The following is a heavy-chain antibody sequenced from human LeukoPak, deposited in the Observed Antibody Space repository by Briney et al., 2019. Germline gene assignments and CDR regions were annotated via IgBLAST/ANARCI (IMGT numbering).Heavy chain of an antibody. CDR1: GFTFSDYY. Sequence: GGSLRLSCAASGFTFSDYYMSWIRQAPGKGLEWVSYISSSSSYTNYADSVKGRFTISRDNAKNSLYLQTNSLRAEDTAVYYCARGVNYFVLEYWGQGTLVTISS. CDR3: ARGVNYFVLEY. V-gene: IGHV3-11*05. CDR2: ISSSSSYT. J-gene: IGHJ4*02. D-gene: IGHD3-10*02.